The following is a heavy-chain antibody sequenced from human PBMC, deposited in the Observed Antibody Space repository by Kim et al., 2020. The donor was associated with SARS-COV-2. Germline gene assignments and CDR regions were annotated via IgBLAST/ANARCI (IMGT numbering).Heavy chain of an antibody. Sequence: GGSLRLSCAASGFTFSSYEMNWVRQAPGKGLEWVSYISSSGSTIYYADSVKGRFTISRDNAKNSLYLQMNSLRAEDTAVYYCARSPLLRFLEWLPRARYYYYIDVWGKGTTVTVSS. V-gene: IGHV3-48*03. D-gene: IGHD3-3*01. CDR2: ISSSGSTI. J-gene: IGHJ6*03. CDR3: ARSPLLRFLEWLPRARYYYYIDV. CDR1: GFTFSSYE.